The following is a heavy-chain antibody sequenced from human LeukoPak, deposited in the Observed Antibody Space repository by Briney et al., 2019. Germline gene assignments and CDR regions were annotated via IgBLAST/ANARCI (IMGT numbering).Heavy chain of an antibody. Sequence: PSETLSLTCTVSGDSISSSYRCWIRQPAGEGLEWIGRIYTRGWTNYSPSLKSRVTMSIDKSKNQFSLKLSSVTAADTAVYYCARGPRYSNGETIDYWGQGTLVTVSS. D-gene: IGHD6-19*01. J-gene: IGHJ4*02. V-gene: IGHV4-4*07. CDR2: IYTRGWT. CDR1: GDSISSSY. CDR3: ARGPRYSNGETIDY.